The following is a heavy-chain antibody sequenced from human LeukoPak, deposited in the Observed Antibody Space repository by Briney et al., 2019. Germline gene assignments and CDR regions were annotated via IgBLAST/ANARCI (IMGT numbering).Heavy chain of an antibody. CDR1: GYTFTGYY. CDR2: INPNSGGT. Sequence: ASVKVSCKASGYTFTGYYMHWVRQAPGQGLEWMGRINPNSGGTNYAQKFQGRATMTRDTSISTAYMELSRLRSDDTAVYYCAREKERRNYYYGMDVWGQGTTVTVSS. J-gene: IGHJ6*02. CDR3: AREKERRNYYYGMDV. D-gene: IGHD1-1*01. V-gene: IGHV1-2*06.